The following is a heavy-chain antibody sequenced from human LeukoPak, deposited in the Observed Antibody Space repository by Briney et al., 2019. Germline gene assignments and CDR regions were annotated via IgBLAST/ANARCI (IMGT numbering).Heavy chain of an antibody. Sequence: PSETLSLTCTVSGYSISTGYYWSWIRQPPGKGLEWIGEINHSGSTNYNPSLKSRVTISVDTSKNQFSLKLSSVTAADTAVYYCARLQRENYFDYWGQGTLVTVSS. J-gene: IGHJ4*02. D-gene: IGHD6-25*01. V-gene: IGHV4-34*01. CDR2: INHSGST. CDR3: ARLQRENYFDY. CDR1: GYSISTGYY.